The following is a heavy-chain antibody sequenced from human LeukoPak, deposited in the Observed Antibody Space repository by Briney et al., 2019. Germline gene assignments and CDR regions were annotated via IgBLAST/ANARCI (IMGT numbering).Heavy chain of an antibody. V-gene: IGHV3-21*04. CDR2: ISSSSEYI. CDR3: ARYHGGNSLDAFDI. Sequence: GGSLRLSCAASGFTFSTYSMNWVRQAPGKGLEWVSFISSSSEYIYYADSVKGRFIISRDNAKNSLYLQVNSLRAEDTAVYYCARYHGGNSLDAFDIWGQGTMVTVSS. CDR1: GFTFSTYS. J-gene: IGHJ3*02. D-gene: IGHD4-23*01.